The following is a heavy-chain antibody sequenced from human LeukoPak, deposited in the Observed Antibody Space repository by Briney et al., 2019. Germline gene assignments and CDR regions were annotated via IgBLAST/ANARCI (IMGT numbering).Heavy chain of an antibody. CDR2: IKQDGSEK. J-gene: IGHJ6*03. CDR3: ARESPRFPVITMVRGVIAPYYYMDV. D-gene: IGHD3-10*01. V-gene: IGHV3-7*01. CDR1: GFTFSSYW. Sequence: PGGSLRLSCAASGFTFSSYWMSWVRQAPGKGREWVANIKQDGSEKYYVDSVKGRFTISRDNGKNSLYLQMNSLRAEDTAVYYCARESPRFPVITMVRGVIAPYYYMDVWGKGTTVTISS.